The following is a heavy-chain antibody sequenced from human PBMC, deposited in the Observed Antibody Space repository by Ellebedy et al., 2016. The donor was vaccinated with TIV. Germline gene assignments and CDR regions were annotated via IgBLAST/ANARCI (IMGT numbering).Heavy chain of an antibody. V-gene: IGHV3-72*01. CDR1: GFILSDHY. Sequence: GGSLRLSCAVSGFILSDHYMDWVRQVPGKGLEWVGRSRSKPRGYTTDYAASVRGRLTISRDNSEKSVLFQMHSLKMEDTAVYYCVRRELQEAFDIWGQGTMVTVSS. CDR3: VRRELQEAFDI. CDR2: SRSKPRGYTT. J-gene: IGHJ3*02. D-gene: IGHD1-7*01.